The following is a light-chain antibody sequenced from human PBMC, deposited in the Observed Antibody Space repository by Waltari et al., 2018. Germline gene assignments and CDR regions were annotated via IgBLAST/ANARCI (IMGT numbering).Light chain of an antibody. J-gene: IGLJ2*01. CDR2: EDN. Sequence: NFMLTQPHSVSESPGKTVTISCTGSSGRIASNYVQWYHQRPGSAPTTVIYEDNQRPSGVPDRFSGSIDSSSNSASLTISGLKTEDEADYYCQSYDSSNRDVVFGGGTKLTVL. CDR1: SGRIASNY. V-gene: IGLV6-57*02. CDR3: QSYDSSNRDVV.